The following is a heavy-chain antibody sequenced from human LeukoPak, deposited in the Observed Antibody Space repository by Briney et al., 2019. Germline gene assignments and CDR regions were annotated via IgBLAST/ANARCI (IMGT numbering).Heavy chain of an antibody. J-gene: IGHJ6*03. Sequence: PGGSLRLSCAASGFTFSDYYMSWIRQAPGKGLEWVPYISSSGSTIYYADSVKGRFTISRDNAKNSLYLQMNSLRAEDTAVYYCASPGYCSSTSCFGGLDYYYYMDVWGIGTTVTVSS. CDR3: ASPGYCSSTSCFGGLDYYYYMDV. CDR2: ISSSGSTI. D-gene: IGHD2-2*01. V-gene: IGHV3-11*04. CDR1: GFTFSDYY.